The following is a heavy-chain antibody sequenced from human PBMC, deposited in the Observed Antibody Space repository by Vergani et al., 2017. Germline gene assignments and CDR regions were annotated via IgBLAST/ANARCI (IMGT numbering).Heavy chain of an antibody. Sequence: QITLKESGPTLVKPTKTLTLTCTFSGFSLNTRGVSVAWIRQPPGKALDWLALIYLNDDQHYSPSLNNRVTITKDTSKNQVVLTMTNMDYVDTGTYFCVYRKTECGNTGCFYPFYYYYYMDVWGKGTTVTVSS. CDR3: VYRKTECGNTGCFYPFYYYYYMDV. D-gene: IGHD1-7*01. V-gene: IGHV2-5*04. J-gene: IGHJ6*03. CDR1: GFSLNTRGVS. CDR2: IYLNDDQ.